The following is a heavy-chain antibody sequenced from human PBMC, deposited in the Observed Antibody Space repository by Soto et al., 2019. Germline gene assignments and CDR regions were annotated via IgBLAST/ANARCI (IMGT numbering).Heavy chain of an antibody. J-gene: IGHJ4*02. V-gene: IGHV1-3*04. CDR3: ARGGEDSNFLYRTFDS. D-gene: IGHD4-4*01. CDR1: RYTFTAYS. Sequence: GASVKVSFKASRYTFTAYSSHWVRQAPGQALQWRVWINSVSGVTESSQKGQGRATITRDTSARKVYMELSRLTSDATAIYYCARGGEDSNFLYRTFDSWGQGTLVTVCS. CDR2: INSVSGVT.